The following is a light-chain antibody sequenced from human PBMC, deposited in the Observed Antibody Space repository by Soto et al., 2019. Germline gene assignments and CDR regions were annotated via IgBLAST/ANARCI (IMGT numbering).Light chain of an antibody. CDR1: RSDVGGYKY. Sequence: QSVLTQPASVSGSPGQSITIYCTGTRSDVGGYKYVSWYQQHPGKVPKLMIYEVSNRPSGVSNRFSGSKSGNTASLTISGLQAEDEADYYCSSYTSSSTLWVFGGGTKLTV. CDR3: SSYTSSSTLWV. V-gene: IGLV2-14*01. CDR2: EVS. J-gene: IGLJ3*02.